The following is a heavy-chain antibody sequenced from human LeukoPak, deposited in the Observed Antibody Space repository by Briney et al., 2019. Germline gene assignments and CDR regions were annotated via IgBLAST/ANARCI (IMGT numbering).Heavy chain of an antibody. CDR1: GYTFTDYY. V-gene: IGHV1-2*02. CDR3: AREGSSRWELLFRYSFDY. D-gene: IGHD1-26*01. CDR2: INPNSGGT. Sequence: ASVKVSCKASGYTFTDYYMHWVRQAPGQGLEWMGWINPNSGGTNYAQKFQGRVTMTRDTSISTAYMELSRLRSDDTAVYYCAREGSSRWELLFRYSFDYWGQGTLVTVSS. J-gene: IGHJ4*02.